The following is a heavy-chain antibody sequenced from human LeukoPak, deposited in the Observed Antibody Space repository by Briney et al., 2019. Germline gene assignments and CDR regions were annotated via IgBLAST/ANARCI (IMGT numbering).Heavy chain of an antibody. V-gene: IGHV4-38-2*02. Sequence: SETLSLTCTVSGYSISSGYYWGWIRQPPGKGLEWIGEINHSGSTNYNPSLKSRVTISVDTSKNQFSLKLSSVTAADTAVYYCASHRWGGYYRDYWGQGTLVTVSS. CDR2: INHSGST. CDR1: GYSISSGYY. D-gene: IGHD3-3*01. CDR3: ASHRWGGYYRDY. J-gene: IGHJ4*02.